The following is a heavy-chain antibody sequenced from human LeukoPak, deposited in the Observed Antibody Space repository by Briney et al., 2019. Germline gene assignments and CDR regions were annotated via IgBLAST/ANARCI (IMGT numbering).Heavy chain of an antibody. CDR1: GYTFSSYD. CDR2: MNPNSGNT. J-gene: IGHJ5*02. V-gene: IGHV1-8*01. D-gene: IGHD1-14*01. Sequence: ASVKVSCKASGYTFSSYDINWVRQATGQGLEWMGWMNPNSGNTGYAQKFQGRVTMTRNTSISTAYMELSSPRSEDTAVYYCAKGNRSNWFDPWGQGTLVTVSS. CDR3: AKGNRSNWFDP.